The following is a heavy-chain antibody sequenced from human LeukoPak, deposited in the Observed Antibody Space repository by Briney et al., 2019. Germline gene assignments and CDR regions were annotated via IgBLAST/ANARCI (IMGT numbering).Heavy chain of an antibody. Sequence: PSETLSLTCTVSGGSISSSNYWSWIRQPPGKGLEWIGYIYYSGSTNYNPSLKSRVTISVDTSKNQFSLKLSSVTAADTAVYYCARFPSDSKGAFDIWGQGTMVTVSS. CDR3: ARFPSDSKGAFDI. V-gene: IGHV4-61*01. CDR1: GGSISSSNY. J-gene: IGHJ3*02. CDR2: IYYSGST. D-gene: IGHD4-11*01.